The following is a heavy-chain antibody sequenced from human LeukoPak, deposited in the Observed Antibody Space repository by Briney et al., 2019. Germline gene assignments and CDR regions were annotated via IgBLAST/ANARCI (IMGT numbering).Heavy chain of an antibody. CDR1: GGTFSSYA. D-gene: IGHD1-7*01. Sequence: SVKVSCKASGGTFSSYAISWVRQAPGQGLEWMGRIIPIFGTANYAQKFQGRVTITTDESTSTAYMELSSLRSEDTAVYYCARGTSGTTSLFYWSQGTLVTVSS. CDR2: IIPIFGTA. CDR3: ARGTSGTTSLFY. V-gene: IGHV1-69*05. J-gene: IGHJ4*02.